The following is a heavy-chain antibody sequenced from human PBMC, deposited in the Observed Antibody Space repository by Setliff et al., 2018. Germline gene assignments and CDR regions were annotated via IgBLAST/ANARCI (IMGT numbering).Heavy chain of an antibody. D-gene: IGHD3-22*01. CDR2: INPSGGST. CDR1: GYTFTSYY. J-gene: IGHJ3*02. V-gene: IGHV1-46*01. CDR3: ARAPYYYDSRGYYRDDAFDI. Sequence: ASVKVSCKTSGYTFTSYYMHWVRQAPGQGLEWMGIINPSGGSTSYAQKFQGRVTMTRDTSTSTVYMELSSLRSEDTAVYYCARAPYYYDSRGYYRDDAFDIWGQGTMVTVSS.